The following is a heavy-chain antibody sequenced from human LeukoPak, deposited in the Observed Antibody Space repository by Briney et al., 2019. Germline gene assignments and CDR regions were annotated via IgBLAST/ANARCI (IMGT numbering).Heavy chain of an antibody. CDR1: GFTFSSYA. D-gene: IGHD5-24*01. CDR3: ARSKDGYNIYDY. Sequence: GGSLRLSCAASGFTFSSYAMSWVRQAPGKGLEWVSVISGSGDSTYYADSVKGRFTISRDNSKNTLYLQMISLRAEDTAVYYCARSKDGYNIYDYWGQGTLVIVSS. CDR2: ISGSGDST. V-gene: IGHV3-23*01. J-gene: IGHJ4*02.